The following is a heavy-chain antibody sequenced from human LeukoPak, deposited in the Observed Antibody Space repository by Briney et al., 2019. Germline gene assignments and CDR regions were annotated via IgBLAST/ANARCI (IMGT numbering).Heavy chain of an antibody. CDR3: AKDFGAYCSGGSCYVPYAFDI. D-gene: IGHD2-15*01. J-gene: IGHJ3*02. CDR1: GFTFGSYA. CDR2: ISGSGGST. V-gene: IGHV3-23*01. Sequence: GGSLRLSCAASGFTFGSYAMSWVRQAPGKGLEWVSAISGSGGSTYYADSVKGRFTISRDNSKNTLYLQMNSLRAEDTAVYYCAKDFGAYCSGGSCYVPYAFDIWGQGTMVTVSS.